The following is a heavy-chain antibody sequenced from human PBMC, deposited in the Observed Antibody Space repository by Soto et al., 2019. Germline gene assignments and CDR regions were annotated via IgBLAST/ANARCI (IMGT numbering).Heavy chain of an antibody. CDR3: ARAVQGITMLVALYYFDY. J-gene: IGHJ4*02. D-gene: IGHD3-22*01. CDR2: ISAYNGNT. Sequence: QVQLVQSGAEVKKPGASVKVSCKASGYTFTSYGISWVRQAPGQGLEWMGWISAYNGNTNYAQKLQGRVTMTTDTSTSTAYMELRSLRSDDTAVYYCARAVQGITMLVALYYFDYWGQGTLVTVSS. V-gene: IGHV1-18*01. CDR1: GYTFTSYG.